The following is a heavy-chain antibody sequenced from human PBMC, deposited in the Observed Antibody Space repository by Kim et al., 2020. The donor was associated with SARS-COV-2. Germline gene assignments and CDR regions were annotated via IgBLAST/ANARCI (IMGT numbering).Heavy chain of an antibody. CDR1: GFTLTTSA. J-gene: IGHJ3*02. CDR3: GTHVSYGSVWGVAFDI. CDR2: ISGGT. D-gene: IGHD6-25*01. Sequence: GGSLRLSCAASGFTLTTSAVTWVPQTPGKGLAWVSSISGGTYYADSVRGRYTISRDNSKNTLYLQMNSLRGEDSAIYYSGTHVSYGSVWGVAFDIRGQGT. V-gene: IGHV3-23*01.